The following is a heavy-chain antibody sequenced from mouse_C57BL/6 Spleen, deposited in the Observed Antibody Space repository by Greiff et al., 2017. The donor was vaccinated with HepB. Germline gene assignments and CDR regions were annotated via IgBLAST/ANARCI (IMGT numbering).Heavy chain of an antibody. J-gene: IGHJ1*03. CDR2: IHPNSGST. Sequence: VKLQQPGAELVKPGASVKLSCKASGYTFTSYWMHWVKQRPGQGLEWIGMIHPNSGSTNYNEKFKSKATLTVDKSSSTAYMQLSSLTSEDSAVYYCARNWEWYFDVWGTGTTVTVSS. CDR3: ARNWEWYFDV. CDR1: GYTFTSYW. D-gene: IGHD4-1*01. V-gene: IGHV1-64*01.